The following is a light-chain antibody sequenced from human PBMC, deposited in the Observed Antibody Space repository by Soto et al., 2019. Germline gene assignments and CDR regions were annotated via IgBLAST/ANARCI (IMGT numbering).Light chain of an antibody. Sequence: IVLTQSPGTLSLSPGERATLSCRASQSVSNNYLAWYQQKPGQAPGLLIFGPSTRATGIPDRFSGSGSGTDFTLTISRLEPEDFAVYYCQQYGPSPSFGPGTKVDI. J-gene: IGKJ3*01. CDR2: GPS. V-gene: IGKV3-20*01. CDR1: QSVSNNY. CDR3: QQYGPSPS.